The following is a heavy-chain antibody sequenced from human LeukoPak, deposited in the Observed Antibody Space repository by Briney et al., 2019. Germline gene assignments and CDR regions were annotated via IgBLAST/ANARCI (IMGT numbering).Heavy chain of an antibody. Sequence: ASVKVSCKASGYTFTDYYVHWVRQAPGQGLEWTGWIDPNGGGTNYLQKFQDRVVLTRDTSISTAYMELSSLRSDDTAVYFCARDVDTVVVTALASWGQGTLVTVSS. CDR2: IDPNGGGT. CDR1: GYTFTDYY. CDR3: ARDVDTVVVTALAS. D-gene: IGHD2-21*02. J-gene: IGHJ5*02. V-gene: IGHV1-2*02.